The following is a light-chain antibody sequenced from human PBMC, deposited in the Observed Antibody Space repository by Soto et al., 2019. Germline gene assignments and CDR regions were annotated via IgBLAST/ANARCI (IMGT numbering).Light chain of an antibody. V-gene: IGLV2-14*01. CDR2: EVI. J-gene: IGLJ3*02. Sequence: QSALTQPASVSGSPGQSITISCTGTSSDVGGYNYVSWYQQHPGKAPKLIIYEVINRPSGVSNRFSGSKSGKTASLTISGLQPEDEADYYCSSYAITSAWVFGGGTQLTVL. CDR1: SSDVGGYNY. CDR3: SSYAITSAWV.